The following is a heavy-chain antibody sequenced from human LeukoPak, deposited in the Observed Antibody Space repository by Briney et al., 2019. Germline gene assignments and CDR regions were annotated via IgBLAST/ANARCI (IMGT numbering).Heavy chain of an antibody. CDR3: AGAARCSSASCYMSWFDP. V-gene: IGHV4-38-2*02. CDR1: DYSISSGDY. D-gene: IGHD2-2*02. J-gene: IGHJ5*02. Sequence: SETLSLTCSVFDYSISSGDYWGWIRQPPGKGLEWIGSIYHSGSTYYNPSLKSRVTISVDTSKNQFSLKLSSVTAADTAVYYCAGAARCSSASCYMSWFDPWGQGTLVTVSS. CDR2: IYHSGST.